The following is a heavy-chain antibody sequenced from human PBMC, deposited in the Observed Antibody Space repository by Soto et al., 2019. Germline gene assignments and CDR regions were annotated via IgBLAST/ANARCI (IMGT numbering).Heavy chain of an antibody. J-gene: IGHJ6*02. V-gene: IGHV1-69*13. CDR2: IIPIFGAA. CDR1: GGTFSSYA. Sequence: ASVKVSCKASGGTFSSYAISWVRQAPGQGLEWMGGIIPIFGAANYAQKFRGRVTITADESTSTAYMELSSLRSEDTAVYYCARDLAAYGMDVWGQGTTVTVSS. CDR3: ARDLAAYGMDV.